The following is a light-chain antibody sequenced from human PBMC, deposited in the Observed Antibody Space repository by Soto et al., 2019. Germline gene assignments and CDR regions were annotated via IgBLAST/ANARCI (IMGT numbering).Light chain of an antibody. V-gene: IGKV4-1*01. CDR2: WAS. Sequence: DIVMTQSPDSLAVSLGERASMNCKSSQSVFYSPNNRNYLAWYQQKPGQPPKLLIYWASVRESGVPDRFTGSGSGTDFTLTISSLQSEDVAVYYCQQYFSSSPPLTFGGGTRVEIK. J-gene: IGKJ4*01. CDR3: QQYFSSSPPLT. CDR1: QSVFYSPNNRNY.